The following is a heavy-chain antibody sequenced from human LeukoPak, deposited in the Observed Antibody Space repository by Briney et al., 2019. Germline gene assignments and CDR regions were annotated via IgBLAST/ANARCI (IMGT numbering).Heavy chain of an antibody. Sequence: ASVKVCCKASVYTFTRYYMHWVRQAPGQGLEWMGIISPSGDSTSYAQKFQGRVTMTRDTSSRTVYLDLSGLRSEDTAVYYCARGRDYYAITGYHNWFDAWGQGTLVTVSS. D-gene: IGHD3-22*01. CDR3: ARGRDYYAITGYHNWFDA. CDR2: ISPSGDST. V-gene: IGHV1-46*01. J-gene: IGHJ5*02. CDR1: VYTFTRYY.